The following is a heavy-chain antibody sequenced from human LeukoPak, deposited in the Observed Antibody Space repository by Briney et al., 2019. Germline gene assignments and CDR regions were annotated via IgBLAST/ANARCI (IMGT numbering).Heavy chain of an antibody. D-gene: IGHD3-22*01. CDR2: INHSGST. CDR3: AMGSGYFLDY. V-gene: IGHV4-34*01. CDR1: GGSFSGYY. J-gene: IGHJ4*02. Sequence: PSETLSLTCAVYGGSFSGYYWSWIRQPPGKGLEWIGEINHSGSTNYNPSLKSRVTISVDTSKNQFSLKLSSVTAADTAVYYCAMGSGYFLDYWGQGTLVTVSS.